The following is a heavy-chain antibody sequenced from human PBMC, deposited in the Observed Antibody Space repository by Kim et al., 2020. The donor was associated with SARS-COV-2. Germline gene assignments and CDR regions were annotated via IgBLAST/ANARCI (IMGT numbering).Heavy chain of an antibody. Sequence: SVKVSCKASGGTFSSYAISWVRQAPGQGLEWMGGIIPIFGTANYAQKFQGRVTITADESTSTAYMELSSLRSEDTAVYYCARGDWGPDILTGYPKYNWFDPWGQGTLVTVSS. D-gene: IGHD3-9*01. CDR1: GGTFSSYA. V-gene: IGHV1-69*13. J-gene: IGHJ5*02. CDR3: ARGDWGPDILTGYPKYNWFDP. CDR2: IIPIFGTA.